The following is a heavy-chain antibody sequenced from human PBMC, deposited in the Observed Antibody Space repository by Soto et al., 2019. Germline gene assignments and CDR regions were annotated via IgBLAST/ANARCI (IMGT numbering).Heavy chain of an antibody. V-gene: IGHV4-30-4*01. CDR2: IYYSGNT. D-gene: IGHD3-16*01. CDR3: TREGGESSDGLYYFDS. J-gene: IGHJ4*02. Sequence: PSETLSLTCTVSGGSTSSDNYWSWIRQPPGKGLEWIGHIYYSGNTDYNPSLKSRLAISIDTSKNQFSLKLSSVTAADTAVYFCTREGGESSDGLYYFDSWGQGSLVTVSS. CDR1: GGSTSSDNY.